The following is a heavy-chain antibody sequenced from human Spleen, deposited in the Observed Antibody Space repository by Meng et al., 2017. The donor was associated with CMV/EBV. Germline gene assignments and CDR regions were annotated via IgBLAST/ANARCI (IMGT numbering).Heavy chain of an antibody. V-gene: IGHV3-21*01. CDR2: ISSSSSYI. Sequence: FSSYSMNWVRQAPGKGLEWVSSISSSSSYIYYADPVKGRFTISRDNAKNSLYLQMNSLRAEDTAVYYCARLPRTGPTVRAPLTYYFDYWGQGTLVTVSS. CDR1: FSSYS. J-gene: IGHJ4*02. D-gene: IGHD1-1*01. CDR3: ARLPRTGPTVRAPLTYYFDY.